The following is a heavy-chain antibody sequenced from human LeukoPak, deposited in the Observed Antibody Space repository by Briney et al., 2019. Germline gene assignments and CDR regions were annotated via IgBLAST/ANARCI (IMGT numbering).Heavy chain of an antibody. CDR3: VKDGILAAPPDYYYYMDV. Sequence: PGGSLRLSCAASGFTFSSYSMNWVRQAPGKGLEWVSSISSSSSYIYYADSVKGRFTISRDNAKNSLYLQMNSLRAEDTAVYYCVKDGILAAPPDYYYYMDVWGKGTTVTVSS. CDR1: GFTFSSYS. J-gene: IGHJ6*03. V-gene: IGHV3-21*04. CDR2: ISSSSSYI. D-gene: IGHD6-6*01.